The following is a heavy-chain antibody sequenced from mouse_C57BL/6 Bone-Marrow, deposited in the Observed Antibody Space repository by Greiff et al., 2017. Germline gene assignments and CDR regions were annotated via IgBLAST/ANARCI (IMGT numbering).Heavy chain of an antibody. J-gene: IGHJ4*01. D-gene: IGHD1-1*01. Sequence: VKLVESGAELARPGASVKLSCKASGYTFTSYGISWVKQRTGQGLEWIGEIYPRSGNTYYNEKFKGKATLTADKSSSTAYMELRSLTSEDSAVYFCARDYGSRRTLYAMDYWGQGTSVTVSS. V-gene: IGHV1-81*01. CDR1: GYTFTSYG. CDR3: ARDYGSRRTLYAMDY. CDR2: IYPRSGNT.